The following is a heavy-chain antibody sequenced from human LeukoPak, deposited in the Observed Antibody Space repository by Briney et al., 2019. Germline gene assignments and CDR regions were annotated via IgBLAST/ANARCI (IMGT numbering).Heavy chain of an antibody. Sequence: ASVKVSCKASGYTFTGYYMHWVRQAPGQGLEWMGWINPNSGNTGYAQKFQGRVTMTRNTSVSTAYMELSSLRSEDTAVYYCARAIRRPTVTTKRYYYYYMDVWGKGTTVTISS. CDR1: GYTFTGYY. V-gene: IGHV1-8*02. J-gene: IGHJ6*03. CDR2: INPNSGNT. CDR3: ARAIRRPTVTTKRYYYYYMDV. D-gene: IGHD4-17*01.